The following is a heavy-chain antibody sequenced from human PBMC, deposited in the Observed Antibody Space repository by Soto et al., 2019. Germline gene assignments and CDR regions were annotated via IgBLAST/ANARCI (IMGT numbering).Heavy chain of an antibody. CDR3: ARSPDYGDYEGQFDY. Sequence: QLQLQESGSGLVKPSQTLSLTCAVSGGSISSGGYSWSWIRQPPGKGLEWIGYIYHSGSTYYNPSLKSRVTLSVDRSKNQFSLKLSSVTAADTAVYYCARSPDYGDYEGQFDYWGQGTLVTVSS. V-gene: IGHV4-30-2*01. CDR2: IYHSGST. CDR1: GGSISSGGYS. J-gene: IGHJ4*02. D-gene: IGHD4-17*01.